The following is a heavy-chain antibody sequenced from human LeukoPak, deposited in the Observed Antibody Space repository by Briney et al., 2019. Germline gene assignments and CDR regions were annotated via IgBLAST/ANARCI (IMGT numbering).Heavy chain of an antibody. CDR1: GFTFSDYW. CDR2: VNCDGSST. D-gene: IGHD6-13*01. Sequence: GGSLRLSCAASGFTFSDYWMHWVRQAPGKGLVWVSRVNCDGSSTSYADSMKGRFTISRDNAKNALSLQMNSLRAEDTAVYYCARDRSISAAGDTYWGQGTLVTVSS. J-gene: IGHJ4*02. CDR3: ARDRSISAAGDTY. V-gene: IGHV3-74*01.